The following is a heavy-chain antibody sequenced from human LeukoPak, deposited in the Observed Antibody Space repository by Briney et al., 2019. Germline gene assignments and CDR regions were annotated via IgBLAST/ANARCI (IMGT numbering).Heavy chain of an antibody. CDR2: ISSSGSTI. D-gene: IGHD6-13*01. V-gene: IGHV3-11*04. J-gene: IGHJ4*02. Sequence: GGSLRLSCAAAGFTFSDYYMSWIRQAPGKGLEWVSYISSSGSTIYYADSVKGRFTISRDNAKNSLYLQMNSLRAEDTAVYYCARDLLAESAGWDSSRYGGDYRGQGTLVTVSS. CDR1: GFTFSDYY. CDR3: ARDLLAESAGWDSSRYGGDY.